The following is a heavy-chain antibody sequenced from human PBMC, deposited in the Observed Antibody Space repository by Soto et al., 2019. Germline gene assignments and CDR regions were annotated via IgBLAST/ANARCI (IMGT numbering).Heavy chain of an antibody. J-gene: IGHJ6*02. CDR2: IDPGDSES. Sequence: EVKLVQSGAEVKKAGEPLRISCQASGYSFSTYWIRWVRQMPGKGLEWMGIIDPGDSESIYSPSSQGHVTFSVDESISTAYLHWRSLKASDTATYYCARQGPDKIFGWDVWGQGTTVIVSS. V-gene: IGHV5-10-1*03. CDR1: GYSFSTYW. D-gene: IGHD3-3*01. CDR3: ARQGPDKIFGWDV.